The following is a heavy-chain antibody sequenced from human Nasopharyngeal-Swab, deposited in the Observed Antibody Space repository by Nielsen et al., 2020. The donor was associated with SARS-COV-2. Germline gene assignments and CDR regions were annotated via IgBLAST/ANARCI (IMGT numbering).Heavy chain of an antibody. CDR1: GFPFSTSV. CDR3: AKDLRPYYDSSGGAFDI. D-gene: IGHD3-22*01. CDR2: ISGGGGST. Sequence: GESLKISCAASGFPFSTSVMTWVRQAPGKGLEWVSTISGGGGSTYYADSVTGRFTISKDNSENMLYLQMNSLRAEDTAVYYCAKDLRPYYDSSGGAFDIWGQGTMVTVSS. V-gene: IGHV3-23*01. J-gene: IGHJ3*02.